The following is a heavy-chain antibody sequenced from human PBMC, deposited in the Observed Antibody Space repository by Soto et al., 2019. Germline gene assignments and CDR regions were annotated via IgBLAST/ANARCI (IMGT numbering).Heavy chain of an antibody. J-gene: IGHJ5*02. CDR1: GFNFRSDW. CDR3: AREHWYHFDP. V-gene: IGHV3-7*01. D-gene: IGHD1-20*01. CDR2: ITSDGNAQ. Sequence: EVQLVESGGGLVQPGGSLRLSCAASGFNFRSDWMSWVRQAPGKWLEWVATITSDGNAQLYVDSVKGRFSISRDNARNSLFLQMDNLRADDTAVYYCAREHWYHFDPWGQGTLVTVSS.